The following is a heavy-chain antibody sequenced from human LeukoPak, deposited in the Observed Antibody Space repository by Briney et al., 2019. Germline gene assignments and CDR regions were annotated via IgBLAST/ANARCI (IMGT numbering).Heavy chain of an antibody. CDR3: ARMRRYSSSWYPTDY. J-gene: IGHJ4*02. D-gene: IGHD6-13*01. Sequence: SGPTLVNPTQTLTLTCTFSGFSLSTSGMYVSWIRQPPGKALEWLARIDWVDAKYYSPSLKTRLTISKDTSKNQVVLTMTNMDPVDTATYYCARMRRYSSSWYPTDYWGQGTLVTVSS. CDR2: IDWVDAK. V-gene: IGHV2-70*11. CDR1: GFSLSTSGMY.